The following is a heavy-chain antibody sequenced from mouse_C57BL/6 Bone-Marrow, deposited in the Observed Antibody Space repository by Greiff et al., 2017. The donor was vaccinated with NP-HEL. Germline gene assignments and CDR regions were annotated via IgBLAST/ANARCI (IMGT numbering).Heavy chain of an antibody. D-gene: IGHD4-1*01. CDR1: GYSITSGYY. Sequence: EVKLEESGPGLVKPSQSLSLTCSVTGYSITSGYYWYWIRQVQGNKLECRSYISYDGSNNYNPSFKNRISITRYTSKNKFFLKLNSVTTEDTATYCCARVGNWDLSFDYWGQGTTLTVSS. CDR2: ISYDGSN. CDR3: ARVGNWDLSFDY. V-gene: IGHV3-6*01. J-gene: IGHJ2*01.